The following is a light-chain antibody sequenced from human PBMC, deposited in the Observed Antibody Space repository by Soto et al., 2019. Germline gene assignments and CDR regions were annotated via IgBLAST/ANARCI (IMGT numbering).Light chain of an antibody. CDR1: SSDVGAGDD. V-gene: IGLV1-40*01. CDR2: GNN. J-gene: IGLJ2*01. Sequence: QSVLTQPPSASGAPGQRVTISCTGTSSDVGAGDDVHWYQQLPGTAPKLLIYGNNNRPSGVPDRFSGSKSGTSASLAITGPEAEAEADYYCQSSDCTVGSVVFGGGTKLTVL. CDR3: QSSDCTVGSVV.